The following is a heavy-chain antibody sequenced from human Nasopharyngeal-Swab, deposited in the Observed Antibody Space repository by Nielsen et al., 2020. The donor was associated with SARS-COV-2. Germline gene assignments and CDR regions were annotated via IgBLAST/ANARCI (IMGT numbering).Heavy chain of an antibody. J-gene: IGHJ1*01. D-gene: IGHD6-19*01. CDR3: ARDSLPWPVPEYFQH. Sequence: GESLKISCAASGFTFSGYYMSWIRQAPGKGLEWVSYISSSGSTIYYADSVKGRFTISRDNAKNSLYLQMNSLRAEDTAVYYCARDSLPWPVPEYFQHWGQGTLVTVSS. CDR1: GFTFSGYY. CDR2: ISSSGSTI. V-gene: IGHV3-11*04.